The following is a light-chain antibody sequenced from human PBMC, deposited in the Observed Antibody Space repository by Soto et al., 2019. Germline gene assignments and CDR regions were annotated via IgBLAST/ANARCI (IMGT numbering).Light chain of an antibody. CDR3: SSYTSSSTVV. Sequence: QSALTQPASVSGSPGQSITISCTGTSSDVGGYNYVSWYQQHPDKAPKLMIYDVSNRPSGVSNRFSGSKSGNTASLTISGLQAEAEADYYCSSYTSSSTVVFGGGTKLTVL. V-gene: IGLV2-14*01. J-gene: IGLJ2*01. CDR1: SSDVGGYNY. CDR2: DVS.